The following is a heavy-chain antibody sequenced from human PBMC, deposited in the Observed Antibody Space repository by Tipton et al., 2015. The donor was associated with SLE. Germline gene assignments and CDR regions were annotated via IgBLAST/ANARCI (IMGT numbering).Heavy chain of an antibody. Sequence: TLSLTCTVSGGSISSYYWSWIRQPPGKGLEWIGYIYYSGSTNYNPSLKSRVTISVDTSKNQFSLKLSSVTAADTAVYYCARGIRDGYYYYYYMDVWGKGTTVTVSS. CDR1: GGSISSYY. V-gene: IGHV4-59*01. J-gene: IGHJ6*03. CDR2: IYYSGST. D-gene: IGHD2-15*01. CDR3: ARGIRDGYYYYYYMDV.